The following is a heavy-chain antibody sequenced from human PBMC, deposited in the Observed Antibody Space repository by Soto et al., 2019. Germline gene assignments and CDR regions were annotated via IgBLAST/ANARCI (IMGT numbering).Heavy chain of an antibody. CDR3: AREGAVIGAGYFDY. CDR1: GFTFSTYA. D-gene: IGHD1-26*01. V-gene: IGHV3-23*01. J-gene: IGHJ4*02. CDR2: FAGGGENT. Sequence: EVQLLESGGGLVQPGGSLRLSCAASGFTFSTYAVRWVRQAPGKGPEWVSAFAGGGENTYYTESVKGRFTISGDNSKNTLYLQKSTLRVEDTAIYYCAREGAVIGAGYFDYWGQGTLVTVSS.